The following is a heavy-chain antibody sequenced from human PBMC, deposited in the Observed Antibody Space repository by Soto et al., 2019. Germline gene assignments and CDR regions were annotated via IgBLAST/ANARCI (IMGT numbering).Heavy chain of an antibody. CDR3: ARGWSTYYYYGMDV. V-gene: IGHV1-2*02. CDR1: GYTFTGYY. Sequence: ASVKVSCKASGYTFTGYYMHWVRQAPGQGPEWMGWINPNSGGTNYAQKFQGRVTMTRDTSISTAYMELSRLRSDDTAVYYCARGWSTYYYYGMDVWGQGTTVTVSS. D-gene: IGHD1-1*01. CDR2: INPNSGGT. J-gene: IGHJ6*02.